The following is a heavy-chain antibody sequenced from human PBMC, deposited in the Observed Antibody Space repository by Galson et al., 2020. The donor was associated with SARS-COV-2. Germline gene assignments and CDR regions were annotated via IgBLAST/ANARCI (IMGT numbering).Heavy chain of an antibody. CDR2: VRVTGDS. Sequence: GESLKISCAVSGFIFNTYDMHWVRQVAGKSLEWVSTVRVTGDSFYTDSAKGRFTVSRESAKNSFYLQMNNLRAGDTAVYYCARGAYYDFWSGYYSVDNYYGMDVWGQGITVIVSS. J-gene: IGHJ6*02. D-gene: IGHD3-3*01. CDR1: GFIFNTYD. CDR3: ARGAYYDFWSGYYSVDNYYGMDV. V-gene: IGHV3-13*01.